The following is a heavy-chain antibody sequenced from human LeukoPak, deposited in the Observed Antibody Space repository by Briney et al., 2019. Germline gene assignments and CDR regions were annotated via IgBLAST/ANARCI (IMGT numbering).Heavy chain of an antibody. D-gene: IGHD2-2*01. CDR1: GYTFTSYD. Sequence: ASVTVSCKASGYTFTSYDINWVRQATGQGLEWMGWMNPNSGNTGYAQKFQGRVTMTRNTSISTAYMELSSLRSEDTAVYYCARMAIRSIVVVPAALSGMDVWGQGTTVTVSS. CDR3: ARMAIRSIVVVPAALSGMDV. J-gene: IGHJ6*02. CDR2: MNPNSGNT. V-gene: IGHV1-8*01.